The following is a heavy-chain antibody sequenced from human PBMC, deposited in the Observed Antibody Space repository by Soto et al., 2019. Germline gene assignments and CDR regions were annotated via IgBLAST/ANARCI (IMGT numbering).Heavy chain of an antibody. Sequence: EVQLLESGGGLVQPWGSLRLSCTASGFTFSNSAMSWVRQVPGKGLEWVSGISGSGTGTYYGDSVKGRFTISRDNSKNTLYLRMNSLRAEDTAVYYCAKTYFVFWSDWPNYFDYWGQGTRVTVSS. J-gene: IGHJ4*02. D-gene: IGHD3-3*01. CDR3: AKTYFVFWSDWPNYFDY. V-gene: IGHV3-23*01. CDR1: GFTFSNSA. CDR2: ISGSGTGT.